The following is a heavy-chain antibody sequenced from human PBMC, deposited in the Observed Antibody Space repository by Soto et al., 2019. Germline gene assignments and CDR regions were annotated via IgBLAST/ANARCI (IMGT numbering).Heavy chain of an antibody. J-gene: IGHJ1*01. V-gene: IGHV3-30*19. CDR3: ARWGTTGGLDV. Sequence: QVHLVESGGGVVQPGTSLRLSCVGSGFTFRSYVIHWVRQAPGKGLEWVALTSYDGSGKYYGDSVRGRFTIPRDNSRNTVDLQMDSLRLEDTALYYCARWGTTGGLDVWGQGTLVSVS. D-gene: IGHD3-16*01. CDR1: GFTFRSYV. CDR2: TSYDGSGK.